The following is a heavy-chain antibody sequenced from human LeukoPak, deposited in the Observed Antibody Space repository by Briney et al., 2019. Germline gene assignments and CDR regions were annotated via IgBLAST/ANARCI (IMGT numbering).Heavy chain of an antibody. D-gene: IGHD2-2*01. CDR3: AKDSFREVPAAMGHYYYYYMDV. Sequence: GGSLRLSCAASGFTFSSYEMNWVRQAPGKGLEWVSYISSSGSTIYYADSVKGRFTISRDNAKNSLYLQMNSLRAEDTAVYYCAKDSFREVPAAMGHYYYYYMDVWGKGTTVTISS. J-gene: IGHJ6*03. V-gene: IGHV3-48*03. CDR2: ISSSGSTI. CDR1: GFTFSSYE.